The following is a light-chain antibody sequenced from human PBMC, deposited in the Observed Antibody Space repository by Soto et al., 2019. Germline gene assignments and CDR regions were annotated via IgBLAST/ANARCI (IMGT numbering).Light chain of an antibody. J-gene: IGKJ4*01. CDR2: AAY. CDR1: QGIGND. CDR3: LLDFHFPLS. Sequence: ALQMTQSPSSLSASVGDRVTITCRASQGIGNDLAWYQQKPGKAPKLLIYAAYTLQSGVPSRFSGNGSSTDFTLAISSLQPGDLASYCCLLDFHFPLSFGGGTKVEIK. V-gene: IGKV1-6*02.